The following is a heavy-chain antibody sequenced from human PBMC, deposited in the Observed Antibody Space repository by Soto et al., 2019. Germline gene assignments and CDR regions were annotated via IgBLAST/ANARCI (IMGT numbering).Heavy chain of an antibody. J-gene: IGHJ4*02. CDR1: GFTFSTYW. CDR3: ARVKSLAGHY. D-gene: IGHD2-15*01. CDR2: IKKDGSDK. Sequence: EVQLVESGGGLVQPGGSLRLSCAASGFTFSTYWMSWVRQAPGKGLEWVANIKKDGSDKYYVESVKGRFTISRDNAKNSLYLQMNGLRAEDTAVYYCARVKSLAGHYWGQGTLVTVSS. V-gene: IGHV3-7*05.